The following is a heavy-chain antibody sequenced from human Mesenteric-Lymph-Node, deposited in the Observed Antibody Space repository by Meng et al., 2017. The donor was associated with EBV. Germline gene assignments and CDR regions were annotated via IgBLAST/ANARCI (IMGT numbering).Heavy chain of an antibody. D-gene: IGHD5/OR15-5a*01. V-gene: IGHV1-46*01. CDR2: INPSSGGT. J-gene: IGHJ5*02. CDR3: TRVVYREFDP. Sequence: QVQLVQSGAEVKKPGDSVKVPCKNSGYTFTSNYIHWLRHVPGQGLEWMGLINPSSGGTSYAQKFQGRVTMTRDKSTSTVYMELSSLSSDDTAVYYCTRVVYREFDPWGQGTLVTVSS. CDR1: GYTFTSNY.